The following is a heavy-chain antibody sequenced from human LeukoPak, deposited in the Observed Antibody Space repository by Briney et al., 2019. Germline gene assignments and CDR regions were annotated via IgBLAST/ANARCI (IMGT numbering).Heavy chain of an antibody. CDR3: AREGIDLYYDSSAYYFDN. CDR2: ISSSSRTI. J-gene: IGHJ4*02. D-gene: IGHD3-22*01. Sequence: GGSLRLSCAASGFTFSSYSMNWVRQAPGKGLEWISYISSSSRTIYYADSVKGRFTISRDNAKNSLYLQMNSLRAEDTALYYCAREGIDLYYDSSAYYFDNWGQGTLVTVSS. CDR1: GFTFSSYS. V-gene: IGHV3-48*01.